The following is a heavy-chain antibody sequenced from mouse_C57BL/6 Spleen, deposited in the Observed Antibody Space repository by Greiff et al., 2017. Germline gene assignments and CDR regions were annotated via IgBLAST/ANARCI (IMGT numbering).Heavy chain of an antibody. Sequence: QVQLQQSGPGLVQPSQSLSITCTVSGFSLTSYGVHWVRQSPGKGLEWLGVIWSGGSTDYNAAFISRLSISKDNSKSQVFFKMNSLQADDTAIYYCARNYYYVSSYPYYFDYWGQGTTLTVSS. V-gene: IGHV2-2*01. CDR1: GFSLTSYG. D-gene: IGHD1-1*01. J-gene: IGHJ2*01. CDR3: ARNYYYVSSYPYYFDY. CDR2: IWSGGST.